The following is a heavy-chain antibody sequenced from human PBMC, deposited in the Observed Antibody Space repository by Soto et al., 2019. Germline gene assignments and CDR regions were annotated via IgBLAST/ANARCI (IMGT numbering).Heavy chain of an antibody. V-gene: IGHV1-69*13. CDR2: IIPIFGTT. CDR3: ARARTTTWSGTTRGWFDP. J-gene: IGHJ5*02. D-gene: IGHD1-7*01. Sequence: SVKVSCKASGGTLSSYVISWVRQAPGQGLEWMGGIIPIFGTTTYGEKFQGRVTITADESTSTTYMELNSPRAEDTAVYYCARARTTTWSGTTRGWFDPWGQGSLVTVSS. CDR1: GGTLSSYV.